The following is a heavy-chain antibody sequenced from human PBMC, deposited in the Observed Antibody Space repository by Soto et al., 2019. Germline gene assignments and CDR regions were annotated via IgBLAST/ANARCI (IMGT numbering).Heavy chain of an antibody. CDR3: ARRRFEDNSNWFDP. J-gene: IGHJ5*02. CDR1: GGTFSSYA. CDR2: IIPIFGIA. V-gene: IGHV1-69*13. Sequence: SVKVSCKASGGTFSSYAISWVRQAPGQGLEWMGGIIPIFGIANYAQKFQGRVTITADESTSTAYMELSSLRSEDTAVYYCARRRFEDNSNWFDPWGQGTLVTVSS. D-gene: IGHD2-15*01.